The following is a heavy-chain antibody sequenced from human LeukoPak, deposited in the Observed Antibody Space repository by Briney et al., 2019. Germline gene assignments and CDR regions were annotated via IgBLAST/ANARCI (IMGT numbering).Heavy chain of an antibody. Sequence: GGSLRLSCAASGFTFSDYAMNWVRQAPGKGLEWVSTISGSGDATSYADPVKGRFTISRDNSKNTLFLQMNSLRAEDTAVYYCAVYSGYDKWGQGTLVTVSS. D-gene: IGHD5-12*01. CDR1: GFTFSDYA. J-gene: IGHJ4*02. CDR2: ISGSGDAT. CDR3: AVYSGYDK. V-gene: IGHV3-23*01.